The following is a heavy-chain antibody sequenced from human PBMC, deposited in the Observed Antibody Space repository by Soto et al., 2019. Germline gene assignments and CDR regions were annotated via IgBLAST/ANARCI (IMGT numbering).Heavy chain of an antibody. CDR3: ASSQGAITMVRGTDYYYYGMDV. CDR2: IDPSDSYT. CDR1: GYSFTSYW. J-gene: IGHJ6*02. D-gene: IGHD3-10*01. V-gene: IGHV5-10-1*01. Sequence: GESLKISCKGSGYSFTSYWISWVRQMPGKGLEWMGRIDPSDSYTNYSPSFQGHVTISADKSISTAYLQWSSLKASDTAMYYCASSQGAITMVRGTDYYYYGMDVWGQGTTVTVSS.